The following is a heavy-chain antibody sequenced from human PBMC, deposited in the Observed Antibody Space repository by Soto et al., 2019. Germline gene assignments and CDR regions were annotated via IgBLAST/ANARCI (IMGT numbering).Heavy chain of an antibody. V-gene: IGHV1-8*01. CDR2: MQPSTGRT. J-gene: IGHJ4*02. CDR3: ARGVRAGAAY. D-gene: IGHD1-26*01. Sequence: QVQLVQSGAEVSEPGASVKVSCKASGYSFTSLDINWVRQTPGQGLEWMGWMQPSTGRTGYAQKFQGRVTMTRDTSINTAYMELTTLTSEDTAFYYCARGVRAGAAYWGQGTLVTVSS. CDR1: GYSFTSLD.